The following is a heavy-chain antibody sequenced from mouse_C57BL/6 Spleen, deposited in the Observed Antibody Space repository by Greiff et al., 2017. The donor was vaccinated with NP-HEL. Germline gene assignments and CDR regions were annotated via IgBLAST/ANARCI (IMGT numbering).Heavy chain of an antibody. J-gene: IGHJ1*03. D-gene: IGHD1-1*01. Sequence: EVQLVESEGGLVQPGSSMKLSCTASGFTFSDYYMAWVRQVPEKGLEWVANINYDGSSTYYLDSLKSRFIISRDSAKNILYLQMSSLKSEDTATYYCAREATPYWYIDVWGTGTTVTVSS. CDR3: AREATPYWYIDV. CDR1: GFTFSDYY. V-gene: IGHV5-16*01. CDR2: INYDGSST.